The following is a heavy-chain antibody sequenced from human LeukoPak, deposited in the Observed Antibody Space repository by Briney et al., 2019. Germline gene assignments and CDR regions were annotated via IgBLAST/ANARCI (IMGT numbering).Heavy chain of an antibody. CDR3: ARDSDSRDTRGVFPLSTDY. J-gene: IGHJ4*02. D-gene: IGHD2-8*01. V-gene: IGHV3-48*02. Sequence: SVKGRFTISRDNAKNSLYLQMNSLRDEDTAVYYCARDSDSRDTRGVFPLSTDYWGQGTLVTVSS.